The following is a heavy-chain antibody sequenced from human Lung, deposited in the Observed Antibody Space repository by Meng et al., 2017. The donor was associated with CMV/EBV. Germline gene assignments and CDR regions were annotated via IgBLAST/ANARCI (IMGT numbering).Heavy chain of an antibody. J-gene: IGHJ4*02. V-gene: IGHV1-2*02. CDR3: ARVYCGGDCSFDY. CDR1: GYTFTDYY. CDR2: INVYSGGT. Sequence: SVKVSCXASGYTFTDYYLHWVRQAPGQGLEWMAWINVYSGGTNSAQKFQGRVALTRDTSIRTAYMELSSLRSDDTAVYYCARVYCGGDCSFDYWGQGMLVTFSS. D-gene: IGHD2-21*01.